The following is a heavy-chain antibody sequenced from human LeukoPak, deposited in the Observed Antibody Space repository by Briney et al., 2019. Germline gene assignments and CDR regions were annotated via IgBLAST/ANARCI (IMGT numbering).Heavy chain of an antibody. CDR3: ARDLVSGWYNY. D-gene: IGHD6-19*01. Sequence: PSETLSLTCAVSGCSISSGYYWGWIRQPPGKGLKWIGSIYHSGSTYYNPSLKSRVTISVDTSKNQFSLKLSSVTAADTAVYYCARDLVSGWYNYWGQGTLVTVSS. J-gene: IGHJ4*02. CDR2: IYHSGST. V-gene: IGHV4-38-2*02. CDR1: GCSISSGYY.